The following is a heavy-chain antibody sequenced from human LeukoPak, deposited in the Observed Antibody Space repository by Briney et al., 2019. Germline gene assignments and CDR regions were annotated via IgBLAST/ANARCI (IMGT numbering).Heavy chain of an antibody. Sequence: GTSLRLSCVASGFSFSSYSIHWVRRVPGKGLEWVAVIWYDGSNKYYADSVKGRFTISRDNSKNTLYLQMNSPRAEDTAVYYCARENSGSPSWYFDYWGQGTLVTVSS. CDR2: IWYDGSNK. CDR1: GFSFSSYS. J-gene: IGHJ4*02. CDR3: ARENSGSPSWYFDY. D-gene: IGHD1-26*01. V-gene: IGHV3-33*08.